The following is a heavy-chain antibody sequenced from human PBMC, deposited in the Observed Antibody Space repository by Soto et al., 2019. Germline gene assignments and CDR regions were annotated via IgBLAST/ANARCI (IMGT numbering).Heavy chain of an antibody. D-gene: IGHD3-3*01. J-gene: IGHJ6*03. CDR2: ISSSSEDI. Sequence: EVQLVESGGGLVKPGGSLRLLCAASEFTFSSYRMNWVRRAPGKGLEWVSSISSSSEDIYYADSVKGRFTASRDNAKNTVYLQMNSLRADDTAVYYCARGVFFAPTYYMDVWCKGTTVTVSS. CDR3: ARGVFFAPTYYMDV. CDR1: EFTFSSYR. V-gene: IGHV3-21*01.